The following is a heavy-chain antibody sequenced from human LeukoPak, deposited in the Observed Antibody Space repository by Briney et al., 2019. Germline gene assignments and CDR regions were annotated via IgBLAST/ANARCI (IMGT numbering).Heavy chain of an antibody. Sequence: SETLSLTCTVSGDSISSSSYYWGWIRQPPGKGLEWIGSIYYSGSTYYNPSLKSRVTMSVDTSKNQFSLKLSSVTAADTAVYYCARHGGVGVIPDFDYWGPRTLVTVSS. CDR3: ARHGGVGVIPDFDY. CDR2: IYYSGST. CDR1: GDSISSSSYY. J-gene: IGHJ4*02. D-gene: IGHD2-8*02. V-gene: IGHV4-39*01.